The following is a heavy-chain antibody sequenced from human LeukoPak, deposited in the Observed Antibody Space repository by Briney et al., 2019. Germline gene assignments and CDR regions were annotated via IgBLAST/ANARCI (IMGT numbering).Heavy chain of an antibody. Sequence: GASVKVSCKASGGTFSSYAISWVRQAPGQGLEWMGGIIPIFGTANYAQKFQGRVTITADESTSTAYMELSSLRSEDTAVYYCATRAYCSSTSCLYYFDYWGQGTLVTVSS. CDR3: ATRAYCSSTSCLYYFDY. J-gene: IGHJ4*02. CDR2: IIPIFGTA. CDR1: GGTFSSYA. D-gene: IGHD2-2*01. V-gene: IGHV1-69*01.